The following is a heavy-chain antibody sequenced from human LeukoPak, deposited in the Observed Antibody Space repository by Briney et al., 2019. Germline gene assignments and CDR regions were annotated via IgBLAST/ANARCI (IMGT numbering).Heavy chain of an antibody. J-gene: IGHJ4*02. CDR1: GFTFGDYA. CDR2: LRSKIHGGTT. D-gene: IGHD3-22*01. CDR3: SRDNYYDSSAYSKYYFDY. Sequence: PGRSLRLSCTASGFTFGDYAMSWVRQAPGKGLGWVGFLRSKIHGGTTEYAASVKGRFTISRDDSKSIAYLQMNSLKTEDTAVYYCSRDNYYDSSAYSKYYFDYWGQGTLVTVSS. V-gene: IGHV3-49*04.